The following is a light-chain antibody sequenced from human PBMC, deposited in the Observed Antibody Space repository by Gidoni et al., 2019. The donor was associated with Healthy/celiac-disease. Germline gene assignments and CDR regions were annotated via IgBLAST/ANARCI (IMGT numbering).Light chain of an antibody. CDR1: KLGDKY. CDR2: QDS. J-gene: IGLJ2*01. V-gene: IGLV3-1*01. Sequence: SYELTQPPSVSVSPGQTASITCSGVKLGDKYACWYQQKPGQSPAMVIYQDSNRPSGIPARFSGSNSGNTATLTISGTQDMDEDDYYCQAWDSSNDVVFGGGTKLTVL. CDR3: QAWDSSNDVV.